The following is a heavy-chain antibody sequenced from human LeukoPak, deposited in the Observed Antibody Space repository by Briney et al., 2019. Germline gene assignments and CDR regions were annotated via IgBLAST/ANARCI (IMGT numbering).Heavy chain of an antibody. CDR2: IYYSGST. D-gene: IGHD6-13*01. V-gene: IGHV4-39*01. Sequence: SETLSLICTVSGGSISSSSYYWGWIRQPPEKGLEWIGIIYYSGSTYYNPSLRSRVTISLDTSKNQFSLKLSSVTAADTAVYYCTRYSSRGTDYWGQGTLVTVSS. J-gene: IGHJ4*02. CDR1: GGSISSSSYY. CDR3: TRYSSRGTDY.